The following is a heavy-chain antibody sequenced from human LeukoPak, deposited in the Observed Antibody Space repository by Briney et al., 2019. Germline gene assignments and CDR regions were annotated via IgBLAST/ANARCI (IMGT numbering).Heavy chain of an antibody. CDR3: SRGTIGARLGY. V-gene: IGHV4-34*01. CDR1: GGSFSGYY. Sequence: SETLSLTCAVYGGSFSGYYWTWIRQPPGRGLEWIGEINQRGSIHYNPSLKSRLTISVDTSKNQFSLELSSVTAADTAVYYCSRGTIGARLGYWGQGTLVAVSS. CDR2: INQRGSI. J-gene: IGHJ4*02. D-gene: IGHD6-6*01.